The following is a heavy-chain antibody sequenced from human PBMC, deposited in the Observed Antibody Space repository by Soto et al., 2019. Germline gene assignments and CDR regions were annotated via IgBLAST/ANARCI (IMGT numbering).Heavy chain of an antibody. D-gene: IGHD6-19*01. J-gene: IGHJ4*02. V-gene: IGHV3-30-3*01. CDR3: ARDPGSGWPPFVY. CDR2: ISYDGGNK. CDR1: GFTFNSYA. Sequence: QVQLVESGGGVVQPGRSLRLSCAASGFTFNSYAMHWVRQAPGKGLEWVAVISYDGGNKYYADSVKGRFTISRDNSKNTLYLQMNSLRAEDTAVYYCARDPGSGWPPFVYWGQGTLVTVSS.